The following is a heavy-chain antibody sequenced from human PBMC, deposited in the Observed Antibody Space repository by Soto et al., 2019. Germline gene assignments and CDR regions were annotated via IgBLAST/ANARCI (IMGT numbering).Heavy chain of an antibody. D-gene: IGHD2-2*01. J-gene: IGHJ5*02. CDR1: GFTFSNAW. Sequence: EVQLVESGGGLVQPGGSLRLSCAASGFTFSNAWMSWVRQAPGKGLEWVGRIKSKTDGGTTDYAAPVKGRFTISRDDSKNTLYLQMNSLKTEDTAVYYCTTDLVVVVVPAANNWFDPWGQGTLVTVSS. CDR2: IKSKTDGGTT. V-gene: IGHV3-15*01. CDR3: TTDLVVVVVPAANNWFDP.